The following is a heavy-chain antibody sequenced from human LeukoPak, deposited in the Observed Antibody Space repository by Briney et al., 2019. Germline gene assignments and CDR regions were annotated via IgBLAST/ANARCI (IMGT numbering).Heavy chain of an antibody. V-gene: IGHV3-74*01. CDR2: ISSDGSTT. J-gene: IGHJ4*02. CDR1: GFTFSDNW. Sequence: PGGSLRLSCAAPGFTFSDNWMHWVRQAPGKGLVWVSRISSDGSTTTYADSVKGRFTISRDNAKNTLYLQMNSLRAEDTAVYYCLSRYGAYWGQGTLVTVSS. D-gene: IGHD5/OR15-5a*01. CDR3: LSRYGAY.